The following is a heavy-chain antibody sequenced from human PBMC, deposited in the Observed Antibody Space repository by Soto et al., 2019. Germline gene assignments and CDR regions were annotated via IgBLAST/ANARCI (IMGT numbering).Heavy chain of an antibody. J-gene: IGHJ4*02. V-gene: IGHV3-30*18. Sequence: QVQLVESGGGVVQPGRSLRLSCAASGFTFSSYAMHWVRQAPGKGLEWVAVISYDGSDKYYVDSVKGRFTISRDNSKDTLNLQMHRLRADETAVYYCANGLGELSHETYDYAGQGTISTVSS. CDR3: ANGLGELSHETYDY. D-gene: IGHD3-16*02. CDR1: GFTFSSYA. CDR2: ISYDGSDK.